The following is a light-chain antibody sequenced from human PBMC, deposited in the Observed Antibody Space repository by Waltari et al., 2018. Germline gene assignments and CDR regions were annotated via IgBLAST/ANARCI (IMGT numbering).Light chain of an antibody. CDR2: DVS. CDR1: ASHVAFYHS. J-gene: IGLJ3*02. V-gene: IGLV2-14*03. CDR3: NSYTGSSSWV. Sequence: QSALTQPASVSGSPGQSITIPCPRTASHVAFYHSVPWYQQHPGKAPKVIIYDVSERPSGVSNRFSGSKSGNTAYLTISGLQAEDEADYYCNSYTGSSSWVFGGGTKLTV.